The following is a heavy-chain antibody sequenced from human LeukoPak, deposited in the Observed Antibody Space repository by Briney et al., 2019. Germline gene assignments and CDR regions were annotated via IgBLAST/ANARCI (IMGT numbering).Heavy chain of an antibody. V-gene: IGHV3-30*18. J-gene: IGHJ6*02. Sequence: GSSLRLSCAASGFMFTNCAFHWVRQAPGKGPEWVATVSYDGKYEFYSDSVKGRFSISRNDSDNTVYLQMNSLRPEDSAAFYCAKVRGPLYYYAIDAWGQGTKVTVSS. CDR1: GFMFTNCA. CDR2: VSYDGKYE. D-gene: IGHD1-14*01. CDR3: AKVRGPLYYYAIDA.